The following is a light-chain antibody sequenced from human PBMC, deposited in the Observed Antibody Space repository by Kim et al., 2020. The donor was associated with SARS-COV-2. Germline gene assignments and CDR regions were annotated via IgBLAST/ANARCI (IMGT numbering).Light chain of an antibody. CDR2: DAS. J-gene: IGKJ1*01. CDR3: QQRSNWPPT. V-gene: IGKV3-11*01. Sequence: SQGKRAPPPCRASQSVSSYLAWYQQKPGQAPRLLIYDASNRATGIPARFSGSGSGTDFTLTISSLEPEDFAVYYCQQRSNWPPTFGQGTKVDIK. CDR1: QSVSSY.